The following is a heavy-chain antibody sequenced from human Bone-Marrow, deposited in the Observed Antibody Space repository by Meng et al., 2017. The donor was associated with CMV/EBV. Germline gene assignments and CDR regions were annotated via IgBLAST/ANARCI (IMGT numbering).Heavy chain of an antibody. CDR2: ISGSGGST. CDR1: GFTFSSYA. Sequence: GESLKISCAASGFTFSSYAMSWVRQAPGKGLEWVSAISGSGGSTYYADSVKGRFTISRDNAKNSLYLQMNSLRAEDTAVYYCAKEYYDFWSGKSDYYYGMDVWGQGTTVTVSS. CDR3: AKEYYDFWSGKSDYYYGMDV. V-gene: IGHV3-23*01. D-gene: IGHD3-3*01. J-gene: IGHJ6*02.